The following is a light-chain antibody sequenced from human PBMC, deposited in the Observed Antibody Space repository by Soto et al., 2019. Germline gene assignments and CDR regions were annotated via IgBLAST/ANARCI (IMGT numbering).Light chain of an antibody. Sequence: VMTQSPSTVSVSPGERASLSCRASPSVSSYLAWYQQKPGQAPRLLIYGASTRATGIPARFSGSGSGTEFTLTISSLQSEDFAVHYCQHYNNWTPWTFGQGTKA. CDR1: PSVSSY. V-gene: IGKV3-15*01. J-gene: IGKJ1*01. CDR3: QHYNNWTPWT. CDR2: GAS.